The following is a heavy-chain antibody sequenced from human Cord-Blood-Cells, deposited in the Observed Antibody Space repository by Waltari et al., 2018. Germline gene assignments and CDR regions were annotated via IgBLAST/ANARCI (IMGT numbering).Heavy chain of an antibody. D-gene: IGHD4-17*01. Sequence: QVQLQESGPGLVKPSETLSLTCTVSGGSISSYYWSWIRQPPGKGLEWIWYIYYSGSTNYNPSLKSRVTISVDTSKNQFSLKLSSVTAADTAVYYCARDRDYGDYFDYWGQGTLVTVSS. CDR1: GGSISSYY. V-gene: IGHV4-59*01. J-gene: IGHJ4*02. CDR2: IYYSGST. CDR3: ARDRDYGDYFDY.